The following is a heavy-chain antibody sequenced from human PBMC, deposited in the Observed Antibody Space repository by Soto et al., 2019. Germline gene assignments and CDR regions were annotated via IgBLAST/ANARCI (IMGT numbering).Heavy chain of an antibody. CDR3: ARASDYYDSSGLDY. J-gene: IGHJ4*02. V-gene: IGHV4-31*03. CDR1: GGSISSGGYY. CDR2: IYYSGST. Sequence: SETLSLTCTVSGGSISSGGYYWSWIRQHPGKGLEWIGYIYYSGSTYYNPSLKSRVTISVDTSKNQFSLKLSSVTAADTAVYYCARASDYYDSSGLDYWGQGTLVTVSS. D-gene: IGHD3-22*01.